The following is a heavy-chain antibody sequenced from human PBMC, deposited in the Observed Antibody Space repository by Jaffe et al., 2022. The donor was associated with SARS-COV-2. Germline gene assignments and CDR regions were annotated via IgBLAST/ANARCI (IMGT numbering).Heavy chain of an antibody. V-gene: IGHV3-7*03. J-gene: IGHJ4*02. CDR3: ARGGTNVY. CDR1: GFTFKTYW. CDR2: IKHDGSQD. Sequence: DVNLVESGGGLVRPGGSLRLSCAASGFTFKTYWMSWVRQRPGKGLEWVATIKHDGSQDYYVDSVKGRFIASRDNVNNLLYLQMSSLRVDDTAFYYCARGGTNVYWGQGALVTVSS. D-gene: IGHD3-16*01.